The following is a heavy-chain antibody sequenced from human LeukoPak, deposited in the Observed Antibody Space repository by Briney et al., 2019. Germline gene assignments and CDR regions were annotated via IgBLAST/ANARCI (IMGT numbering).Heavy chain of an antibody. CDR3: ARSPDIVATIGYDY. D-gene: IGHD5-12*01. V-gene: IGHV1-18*01. J-gene: IGHJ4*02. Sequence: ASVKVSCKASGYTFTIYGISWVRQAPGQGLEWMGWISAYNGNTNYAQKLQGRVTMTTDTSTSTAYMELRSLRSDDTAVYYCARSPDIVATIGYDYWGQGTLVTVSS. CDR2: ISAYNGNT. CDR1: GYTFTIYG.